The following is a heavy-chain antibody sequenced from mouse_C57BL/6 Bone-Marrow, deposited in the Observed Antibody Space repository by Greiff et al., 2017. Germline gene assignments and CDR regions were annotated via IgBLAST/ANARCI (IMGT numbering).Heavy chain of an antibody. Sequence: VQLQQPGAELVKPGASVKLSCKASGYTFTSYWMHWVKQRPGQGLEWIGMIHPNSGSTNYNEKFKSKATLTVDKSSSTAYMQLSSLTSEDSAVYYCARIDGSDYFDYWGQGTTLTVSS. J-gene: IGHJ2*01. CDR1: GYTFTSYW. V-gene: IGHV1-64*01. CDR3: ARIDGSDYFDY. CDR2: IHPNSGST.